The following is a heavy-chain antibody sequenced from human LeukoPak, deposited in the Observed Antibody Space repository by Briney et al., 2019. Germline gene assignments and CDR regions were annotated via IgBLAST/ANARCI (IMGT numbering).Heavy chain of an antibody. CDR1: GLTFSNFG. CDR2: ISGSGDST. D-gene: IGHD6-13*01. CDR3: AKGTRGAAARASAFDI. J-gene: IGHJ3*02. V-gene: IGHV3-23*01. Sequence: GGTLILSCVASGLTFSNFGMSWVCQAPGKGLEWVSAISGSGDSTYYADSVKGRFTISRDNSKNTLYLQMNSLRAEDTAVYYCAKGTRGAAARASAFDIWGQGTMVTVSS.